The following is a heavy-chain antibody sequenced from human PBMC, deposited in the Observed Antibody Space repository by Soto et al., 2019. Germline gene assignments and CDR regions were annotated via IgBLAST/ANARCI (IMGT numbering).Heavy chain of an antibody. Sequence: SETLSLTCTVSGGSMRNYFWTWIRQPPGKGLEWIGYIHYSGTTSFFPSYNPSLRSRVTISEDTSKDQFSLKLLSVTTADTAVYFCAAGEASSRNLAPYYLDFWGQGTLVTVSS. D-gene: IGHD6-13*01. CDR3: AAGEASSRNLAPYYLDF. CDR2: IHYSGTT. CDR1: GGSMRNYF. J-gene: IGHJ4*02. V-gene: IGHV4-59*01.